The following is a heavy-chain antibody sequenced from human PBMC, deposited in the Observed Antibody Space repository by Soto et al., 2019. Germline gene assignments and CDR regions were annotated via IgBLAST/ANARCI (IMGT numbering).Heavy chain of an antibody. CDR3: ARQYYDILTGYYGLYGMDV. Sequence: PSETLSLTCNVSGGSISSLYWSWIRQPPGKGLEWLGYSYFSVNTIYNPSLTSRLTISLDSSKNQFSLNLRSVTAADTAVYYCARQYYDILTGYYGLYGMDVWGQGTTVTVSS. CDR1: GGSISSLY. D-gene: IGHD3-9*01. CDR2: SYFSVNT. J-gene: IGHJ6*02. V-gene: IGHV4-59*01.